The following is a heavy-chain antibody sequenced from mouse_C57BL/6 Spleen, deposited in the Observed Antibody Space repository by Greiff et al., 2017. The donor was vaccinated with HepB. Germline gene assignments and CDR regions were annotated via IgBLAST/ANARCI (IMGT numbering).Heavy chain of an antibody. V-gene: IGHV1-64*01. CDR2: IHPNSGST. CDR3: ASITGTYSMDY. J-gene: IGHJ4*01. CDR1: GYTFTSYW. Sequence: LQQPGAELVKPGASVKLSCKASGYTFTSYWMHWVKQRPGQGLEWIGMIHPNSGSTNYNEKFKSKATLTVDKPSSTAYMQLSSLTSEDSAVYYCASITGTYSMDYWGQGTSVTVSS. D-gene: IGHD4-1*01.